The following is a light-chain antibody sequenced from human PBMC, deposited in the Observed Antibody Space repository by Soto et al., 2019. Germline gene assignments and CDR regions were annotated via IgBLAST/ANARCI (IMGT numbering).Light chain of an antibody. J-gene: IGLJ1*01. CDR1: NIGSKS. Sequence: SYELTQPPSVSVAPGKTARITCGENNIGSKSVHWYQQKPGQAPVLVIYYDSDRPSGIPERFSGSNSGNTATLTISRVEAGDEADYYCQVCDSSSDHPYVFGTGTKVTVL. CDR2: YDS. V-gene: IGLV3-21*04. CDR3: QVCDSSSDHPYV.